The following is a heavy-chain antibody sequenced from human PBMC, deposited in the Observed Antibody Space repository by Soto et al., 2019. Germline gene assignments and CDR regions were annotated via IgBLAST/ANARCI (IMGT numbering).Heavy chain of an antibody. D-gene: IGHD6-19*01. J-gene: IGHJ6*02. Sequence: GGSLRLSCAASGFTFSSYSMNWVRPAPGKGLEWVSSISSSSSYIYYADSVKGRFTISRDNAKNSLYLQMNNLRAEDTAVYYCARLRKKDSSGWIYGMDVWGQGTTVTVSS. CDR3: ARLRKKDSSGWIYGMDV. CDR2: ISSSSSYI. CDR1: GFTFSSYS. V-gene: IGHV3-21*01.